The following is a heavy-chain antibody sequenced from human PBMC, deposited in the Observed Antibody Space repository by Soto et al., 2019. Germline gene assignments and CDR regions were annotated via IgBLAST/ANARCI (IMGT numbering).Heavy chain of an antibody. CDR3: ARHHSYFDWSEVFDP. V-gene: IGHV4-59*08. J-gene: IGHJ5*02. CDR2: IYYSGST. Sequence: PSETLSLTCTVSGGSISSYYWSWIRQPPGKGLEWIGYIYYSGSTNYNPSLKSRVTISVDTSKNQFSLKLSSVTAADTAVYYCARHHSYFDWSEVFDPWGQGTLVIVSS. D-gene: IGHD3-9*01. CDR1: GGSISSYY.